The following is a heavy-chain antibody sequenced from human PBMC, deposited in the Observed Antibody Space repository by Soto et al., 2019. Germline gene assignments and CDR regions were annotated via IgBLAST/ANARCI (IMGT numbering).Heavy chain of an antibody. Sequence: ASVKVSCKASGYTFTSYYMHWVRHAPGQGLEWMGIIKPSGGSTSYGQKFQGRVTMTRDTSTSTVYMELSSLRSEDTAVYYCARERYGEAGTGPGAFDIWGQGTMVTVSS. CDR2: IKPSGGST. J-gene: IGHJ3*02. CDR3: ARERYGEAGTGPGAFDI. CDR1: GYTFTSYY. V-gene: IGHV1-46*01. D-gene: IGHD1-1*01.